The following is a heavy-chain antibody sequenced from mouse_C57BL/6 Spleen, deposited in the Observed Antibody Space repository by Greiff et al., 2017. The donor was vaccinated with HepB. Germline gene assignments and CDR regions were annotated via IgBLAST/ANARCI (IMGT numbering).Heavy chain of an antibody. CDR3: TGTTVVATNGWYFDV. D-gene: IGHD1-1*01. J-gene: IGHJ1*03. V-gene: IGHV1-5*01. CDR2: IYPGNSDT. CDR1: GYTFTSYW. Sequence: VQLKQSGTVLARPGASVKMSCKTSGYTFTSYWMHWVKQRPGQGLEWIGAIYPGNSDTSYNQKFKGKAKLTAVTSASTAYMELSSLTNEDSAVYYCTGTTVVATNGWYFDVWGTGTTVTVSS.